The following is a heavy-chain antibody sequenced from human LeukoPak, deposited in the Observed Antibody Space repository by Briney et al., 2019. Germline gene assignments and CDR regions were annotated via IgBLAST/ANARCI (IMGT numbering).Heavy chain of an antibody. J-gene: IGHJ4*02. CDR2: IIPIFGTA. CDR3: ARATYGDYFSIDY. V-gene: IGHV1-69*13. D-gene: IGHD4-17*01. Sequence: SVKVSCKASGGTFSSYAISWVRQAPGQGLEWMGGIIPIFGTANYAQKFQGRVTTTADESTSTAYMELSSLRSEDTAVCYCARATYGDYFSIDYWGQGTLVTVSS. CDR1: GGTFSSYA.